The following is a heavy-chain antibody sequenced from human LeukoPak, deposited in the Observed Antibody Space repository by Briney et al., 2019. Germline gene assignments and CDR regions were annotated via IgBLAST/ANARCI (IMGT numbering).Heavy chain of an antibody. CDR2: ISWNSGSI. D-gene: IGHD2-2*01. V-gene: IGHV3-9*01. CDR3: ARDRGYCSSTSCYSKYFDY. J-gene: IGHJ4*02. Sequence: GGSLRLSCAASGFTFDDYAMHWVRQAPGKGLEWVSGISWNSGSIGYADSVKGRFTISRDNAKNSLYLQMNSLRAEDTAVYYCARDRGYCSSTSCYSKYFDYWGQGTLVTVSS. CDR1: GFTFDDYA.